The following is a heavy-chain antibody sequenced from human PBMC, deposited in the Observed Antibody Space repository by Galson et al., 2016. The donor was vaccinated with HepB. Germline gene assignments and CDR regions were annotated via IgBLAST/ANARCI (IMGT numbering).Heavy chain of an antibody. D-gene: IGHD6-13*01. CDR2: ISGSDGTT. CDR1: GFTFSSYA. J-gene: IGHJ5*02. Sequence: SLRLSCAASGFTFSSYAMNWVRQAPGKGLEWVSAISGSDGTTYYADSVKGRFTISRDNSKNTLYLQMNSLRAEDTARYYCAKVGRGSSWINWFDPWGQGALVTVSS. CDR3: AKVGRGSSWINWFDP. V-gene: IGHV3-23*01.